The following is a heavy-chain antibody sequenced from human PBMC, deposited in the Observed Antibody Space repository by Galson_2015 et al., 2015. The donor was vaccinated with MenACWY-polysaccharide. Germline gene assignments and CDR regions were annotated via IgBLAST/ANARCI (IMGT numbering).Heavy chain of an antibody. CDR2: MYTSGST. D-gene: IGHD3-10*01. CDR3: ARDSAAGSGSPYSGPYGMDV. Sequence: TLSLTCTVSGGSISSGSYYWSWIRQPAGKGLEWIGRMYTSGSTNYNPSLRSRVTISVDTSKNQFSLKLSSVTAADTAVYYCARDSAAGSGSPYSGPYGMDVWGQGTTVTVSS. CDR1: GGSISSGSYY. V-gene: IGHV4-61*02. J-gene: IGHJ6*02.